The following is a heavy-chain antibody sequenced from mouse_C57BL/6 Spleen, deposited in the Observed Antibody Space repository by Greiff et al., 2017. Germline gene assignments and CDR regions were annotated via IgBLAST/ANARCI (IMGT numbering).Heavy chain of an antibody. J-gene: IGHJ2*01. D-gene: IGHD3-2*02. Sequence: QVQLQQPGTELVKPGASVKLSCKASGYTFTSYWMHWVKQRPGQGLEWIGNINPSNGGTNYNEKFKSKATLTVDKSSSTAYMQLSSLTSEGSAVYYCARGGSSEYVRYYFDYWGQGTTLTLSS. CDR1: GYTFTSYW. V-gene: IGHV1-53*01. CDR3: ARGGSSEYVRYYFDY. CDR2: INPSNGGT.